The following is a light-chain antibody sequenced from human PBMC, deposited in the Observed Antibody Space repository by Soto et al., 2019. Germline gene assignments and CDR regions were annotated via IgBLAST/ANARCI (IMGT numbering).Light chain of an antibody. CDR2: EAS. CDR1: QSVSSRY. J-gene: IGKJ1*01. V-gene: IGKV3-20*01. CDR3: HQYVSSPPSWT. Sequence: EIVLTQSPGTLSLSPGERATLSCRASQSVSSRYLAWYQQKIGQPPRLLIFEASSRATGIPARLSGSGSGCAFTLPISSLEPQDFAVYYYHQYVSSPPSWTFGQGTKVEIK.